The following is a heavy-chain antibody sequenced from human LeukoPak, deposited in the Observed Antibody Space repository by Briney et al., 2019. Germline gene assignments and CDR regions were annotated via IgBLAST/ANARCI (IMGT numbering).Heavy chain of an antibody. CDR2: ISSSSSYI. V-gene: IGHV3-21*01. CDR3: ARDAGSGIQLWLRSYYYMDV. J-gene: IGHJ6*03. D-gene: IGHD5-18*01. Sequence: SGGSLRLSCAASGFTFSSYRMNWVRQAPGRGLEWVSSISSSSSYIYYADSVKGRFTTSRDNAKNSLYLQMNSLRAEDTAVYYCARDAGSGIQLWLRSYYYMDVWGKGTTVTVSS. CDR1: GFTFSSYR.